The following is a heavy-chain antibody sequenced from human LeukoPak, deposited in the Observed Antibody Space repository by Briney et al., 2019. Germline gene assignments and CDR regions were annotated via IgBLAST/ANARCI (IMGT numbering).Heavy chain of an antibody. CDR1: GYTFTSYG. Sequence: VASVKVSCKTSGYTFTSYGISWVRQAPGQGLEWMGWISVYNGNTNYAQKLQGRVTMTTDTSTSTAYMELRSLRSDDTAVYYCARDPHLSWGSGSYYSRPFDYWGQGTLVTVSS. J-gene: IGHJ4*02. CDR2: ISVYNGNT. CDR3: ARDPHLSWGSGSYYSRPFDY. D-gene: IGHD3-10*01. V-gene: IGHV1-18*01.